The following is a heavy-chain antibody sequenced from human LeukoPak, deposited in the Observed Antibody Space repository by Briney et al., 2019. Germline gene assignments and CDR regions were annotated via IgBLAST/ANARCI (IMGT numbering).Heavy chain of an antibody. CDR1: GGSISSSSYY. V-gene: IGHV4-39*01. J-gene: IGHJ4*02. CDR3: ARHRYDFWSGPWYFDY. Sequence: NPSETLSLTCTVSGGSISSSSYYWGWIRQPPGKGLEWIGSIYYSGSTYYNPSLKSRVTISVDTSKNQFSLKLSSVTAAGTAVYYCARHRYDFWSGPWYFDYWGQGTMVTVSS. CDR2: IYYSGST. D-gene: IGHD3-3*01.